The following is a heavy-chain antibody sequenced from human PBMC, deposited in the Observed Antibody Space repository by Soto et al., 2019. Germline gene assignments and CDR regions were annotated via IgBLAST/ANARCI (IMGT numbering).Heavy chain of an antibody. CDR1: GFTFRSYG. D-gene: IGHD2-15*01. CDR3: AQDRGDCTSGQCYSYFDL. J-gene: IGHJ4*02. CDR2: IWSDGSRK. V-gene: IGHV3-33*03. Sequence: QGQLLESGGGLVQPGTSLRLSCAASGFTFRSYGMQWVRQAPGKGLEWVAVIWSDGSRKYYASSVEGRATISRDNSHNTIEVLIDSLRAEDKAPYFCAQDRGDCTSGQCYSYFDLRGRGSLVADPS.